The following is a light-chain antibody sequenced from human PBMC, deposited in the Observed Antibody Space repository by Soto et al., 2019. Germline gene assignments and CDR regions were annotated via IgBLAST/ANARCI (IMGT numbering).Light chain of an antibody. J-gene: IGKJ1*01. Sequence: DIQITQSPSTLSASVGDRVTLTCRASQSISSWLAWYQQKPGKAPKLLIYGASTLQSGVPSRFSGSGSGTEFTLTISSLQPDDFATYYCQHYNSYSEAFGQGTKVDI. CDR3: QHYNSYSEA. CDR1: QSISSW. CDR2: GAS. V-gene: IGKV1-5*01.